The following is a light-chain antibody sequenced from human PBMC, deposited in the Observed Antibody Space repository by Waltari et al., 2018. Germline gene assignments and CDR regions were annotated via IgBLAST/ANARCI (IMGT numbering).Light chain of an antibody. CDR2: WAS. V-gene: IGKV4-1*01. CDR3: QEYYTDSLT. CDR1: QNVLYGPNMKNY. Sequence: DIVMTQSPDSLTVSLGERATIDCKSSQNVLYGPNMKNYIAWYQLKSGQPPKLLISWASTRESGVPDRFSGSGSGTEFTLTISDLQAEDVAVYYCQEYYTDSLTFGGGTKVEIK. J-gene: IGKJ4*01.